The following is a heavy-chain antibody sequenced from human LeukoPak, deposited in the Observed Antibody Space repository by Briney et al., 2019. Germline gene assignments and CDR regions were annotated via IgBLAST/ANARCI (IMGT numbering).Heavy chain of an antibody. CDR3: AIQLGY. J-gene: IGHJ4*02. CDR1: GYTLTELS. Sequence: ASVKVSCKVSGYTLTELSMHWVRQAPGKGLEWMGGFDPEDGETIYAQKLQGRVTITADESTSTAYMELSSLRSEDTAVYYCAIQLGYWGEGTLVTVSS. V-gene: IGHV1-24*01. CDR2: FDPEDGET. D-gene: IGHD1-1*01.